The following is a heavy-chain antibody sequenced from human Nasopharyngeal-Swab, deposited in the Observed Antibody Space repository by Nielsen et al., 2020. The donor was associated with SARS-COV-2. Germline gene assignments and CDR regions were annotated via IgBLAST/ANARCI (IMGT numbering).Heavy chain of an antibody. J-gene: IGHJ3*02. CDR1: GGSISSYY. CDR2: IYYSGST. D-gene: IGHD3-3*01. V-gene: IGHV4-59*01. Sequence: SETLSLTCTVSGGSISSYYWTWIRQPPGKGLEWIGYIYYSGSTNYNPSLKSRVTISVDTSKNQFSLKLSSVTAADTTVYYCARGLGRTIFGVVIMGAFDIWGQGTMVTVSS. CDR3: ARGLGRTIFGVVIMGAFDI.